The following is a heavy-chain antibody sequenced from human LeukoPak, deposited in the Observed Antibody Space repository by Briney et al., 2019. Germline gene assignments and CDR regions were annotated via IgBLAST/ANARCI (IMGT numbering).Heavy chain of an antibody. Sequence: SETLSLTCTVSGGSISSYYWSWIRQPPGKGLEWIGYIYYSGSTNYNPSLKSRVTISVDTSKNQFSLKLSSVTAADTAVYHCARKLYYYDTSPAGWFDPWGQGTVVTVS. CDR3: ARKLYYYDTSPAGWFDP. V-gene: IGHV4-59*08. CDR1: GGSISSYY. CDR2: IYYSGST. J-gene: IGHJ5*02. D-gene: IGHD3-22*01.